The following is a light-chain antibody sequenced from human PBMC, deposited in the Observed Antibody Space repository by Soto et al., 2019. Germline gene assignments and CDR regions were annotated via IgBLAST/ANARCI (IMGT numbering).Light chain of an antibody. CDR3: QQYGSSPLT. V-gene: IGKV3-20*01. CDR1: QSVSSSF. J-gene: IGKJ4*01. CDR2: GAS. Sequence: PGERATLSCRASQSVSSSFLAWYQQKPGQAPRLLIYGASSRATGIPDRFSGSGSGTDFTLTISRLEPEDGAVYYCQQYGSSPLTFGGGTKVEIK.